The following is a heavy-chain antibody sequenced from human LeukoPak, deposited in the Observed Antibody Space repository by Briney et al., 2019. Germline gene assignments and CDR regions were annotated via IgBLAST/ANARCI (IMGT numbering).Heavy chain of an antibody. V-gene: IGHV2-5*01. CDR2: IYWNDDK. J-gene: IGHJ4*02. D-gene: IGHD4-23*01. CDR3: ARIRDGGYFDY. CDR1: GSSLSNSRVV. Sequence: NESGPTLVNPTQTLTLTCTVSGSSLSNSRVVVGWVRQPPGKALEWLGLIYWNDDKRYSPSLKSRLTITRDASKNQVVLTMTNMDPVDTATYYCARIRDGGYFDYWGQGTLVTVSS.